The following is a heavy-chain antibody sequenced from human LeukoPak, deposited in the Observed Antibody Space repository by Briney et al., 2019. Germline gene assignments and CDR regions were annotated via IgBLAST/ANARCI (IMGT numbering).Heavy chain of an antibody. CDR3: ARGGTMFDF. J-gene: IGHJ4*02. CDR1: DVSIIDHY. Sequence: SETLSLTCTVSDVSIIDHYWSWIRQSAGKGLEWIGRIYTSGCTDYNSSLKSRVTMSVDTSKNQFSLKLRSMTAADTAVYYCARGGTMFDFWGRGTLVTVSS. V-gene: IGHV4-4*07. D-gene: IGHD3-10*01. CDR2: IYTSGCT.